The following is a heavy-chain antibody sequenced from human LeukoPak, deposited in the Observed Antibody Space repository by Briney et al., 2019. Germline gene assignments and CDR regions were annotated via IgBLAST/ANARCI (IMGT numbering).Heavy chain of an antibody. J-gene: IGHJ6*02. D-gene: IGHD3-10*01. CDR2: IWYDGSNK. V-gene: IGHV3-33*01. CDR1: GFTFSSYG. CDR3: ARGITMVRGVIITFGMDV. Sequence: PGGSVRLSCAASGFTFSSYGMHWVRQAPGKGLEWVAVIWYDGSNKYYADSVKGRFTISRDNSKNTLYLQTNSLRAEDTAVYYCARGITMVRGVIITFGMDVWGQGTTVTVSS.